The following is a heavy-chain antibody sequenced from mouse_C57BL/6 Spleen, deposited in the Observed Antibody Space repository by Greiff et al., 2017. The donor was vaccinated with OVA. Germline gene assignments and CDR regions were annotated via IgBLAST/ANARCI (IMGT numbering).Heavy chain of an antibody. V-gene: IGHV1-59*01. CDR2: IDPSDSYT. Sequence: QVQLQQPGAELVRPGTSVKLSCKASGYTFTSYWMHWVKQRPGQGLEWIGVIDPSDSYTNYNQKFKGQATLTVDTSSSTAYMQLSSLTSEDSAVYYCARLVYGSSYDWYFDVWGTGTTVTVSS. D-gene: IGHD1-1*01. CDR1: GYTFTSYW. J-gene: IGHJ1*03. CDR3: ARLVYGSSYDWYFDV.